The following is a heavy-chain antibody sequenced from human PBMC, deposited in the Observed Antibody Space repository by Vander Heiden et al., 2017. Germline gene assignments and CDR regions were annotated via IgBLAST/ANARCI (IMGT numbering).Heavy chain of an antibody. J-gene: IGHJ6*02. D-gene: IGHD2-2*01. CDR2: FDYNSGRV. CDR1: GFTPRHYA. CDR3: TKDLVPGGADV. V-gene: IGHV3-9*02. Sequence: EVQVVDSGGGLVQPGRSLRLSCAVSGFTPRHYAIHWVRQRPGKGLEWVSGFDYNSGRVDYADSVKGRFTTSGDNAKKSLYLQMDSLRGEDTAVYYCTKDLVPGGADVWGQGTTVTVSS.